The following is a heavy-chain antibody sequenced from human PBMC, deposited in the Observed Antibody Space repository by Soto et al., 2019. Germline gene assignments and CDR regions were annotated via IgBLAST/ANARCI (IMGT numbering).Heavy chain of an antibody. CDR3: ASSTAPSWFDP. CDR2: IIPILGIA. CDR1: GGTFSSYT. J-gene: IGHJ5*02. D-gene: IGHD2-21*02. Sequence: QVQLVQSGAEVKKPGSSMKVSCKASGGTFSSYTISWVRQAPGQGLEWMGRIIPILGIANYAQKFQGRVTITADKSTSTAYMELSSLRSEDTAVYYCASSTAPSWFDPWGQGTLVTVSS. V-gene: IGHV1-69*02.